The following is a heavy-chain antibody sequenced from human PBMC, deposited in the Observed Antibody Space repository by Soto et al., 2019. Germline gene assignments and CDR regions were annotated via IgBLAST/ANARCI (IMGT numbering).Heavy chain of an antibody. CDR2: IFSNDEK. CDR1: GFSLSNARMG. J-gene: IGHJ4*02. V-gene: IGHV2-26*01. CDR3: ARIQVAAADTIDY. D-gene: IGHD6-13*01. Sequence: ESGPTLVNPTETLTLTCTVSGFSLSNARMGVSWICQPPGKALEWLAHIFSNDEKSYSTSLKSRLTISKDTSKSQVVLTMTNMDPVDTATYYCARIQVAAADTIDYWGQGTLVTVSS.